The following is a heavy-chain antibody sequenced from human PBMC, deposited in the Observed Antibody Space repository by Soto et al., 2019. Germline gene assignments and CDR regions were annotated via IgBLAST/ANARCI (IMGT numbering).Heavy chain of an antibody. CDR1: GYTFTHYY. J-gene: IGHJ4*02. Sequence: QVQLVQSGAEVKKPGASVKVSCKASGYTFTHYYIHWVRQAPGQGLEWMGVINPSGGSTDYAQKFQATVTLSTDTSTTTVYMELSSLRSDDTAVYYCARPPFPGCINGVCYPCDHWGQGTLVTVSS. D-gene: IGHD2-8*01. V-gene: IGHV1-46*01. CDR2: INPSGGST. CDR3: ARPPFPGCINGVCYPCDH.